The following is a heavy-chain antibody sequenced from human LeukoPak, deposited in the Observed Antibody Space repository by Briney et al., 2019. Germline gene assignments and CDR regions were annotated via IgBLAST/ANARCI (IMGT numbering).Heavy chain of an antibody. CDR1: GGSISSYY. J-gene: IGHJ4*02. D-gene: IGHD6-13*01. CDR3: ARATPWDSSSWSYYYFDY. CDR2: IYYSGST. V-gene: IGHV4-59*01. Sequence: PSETLSLTCTVSGGSISSYYWSWIRQPPGKGLEWIGYIYYSGSTNYNPSLKSRVTISVDTPKNQFSLRLSSVTAADTAVYYCARATPWDSSSWSYYYFDYWGQGTLVTVSS.